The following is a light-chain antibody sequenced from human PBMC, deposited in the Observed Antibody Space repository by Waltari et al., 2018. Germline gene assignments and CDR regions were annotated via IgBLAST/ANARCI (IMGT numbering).Light chain of an antibody. J-gene: IGLJ3*02. CDR2: DVS. CDR1: SSDVGVYTY. CDR3: CSYAGRYTWV. V-gene: IGLV2-11*01. Sequence: QSALTQPRSVSGSPGQPVTISCTGTSSDVGVYTYVSWFQQHQGKAPKLMIHDVSKRPSGVPDRFSGSKSGNTASLTISGLQADDETDYYCCSYAGRYTWVFGGGTKLTVL.